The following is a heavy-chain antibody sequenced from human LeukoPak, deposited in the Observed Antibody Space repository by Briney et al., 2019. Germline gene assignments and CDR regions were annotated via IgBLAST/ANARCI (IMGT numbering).Heavy chain of an antibody. V-gene: IGHV3-15*01. CDR2: IKRKNDGGTT. CDR3: STEADDGLSVYFDY. Sequence: PGGSLRLSCAVSGFYFSNAWMAWVRQAPGKGLEWVGRIKRKNDGGTTDYAAPVKDRFAISRDDSKNTVYLQMYSLKTEDTAVYYCSTEADDGLSVYFDYWGQGTLVTVSS. CDR1: GFYFSNAW. D-gene: IGHD4-17*01. J-gene: IGHJ4*02.